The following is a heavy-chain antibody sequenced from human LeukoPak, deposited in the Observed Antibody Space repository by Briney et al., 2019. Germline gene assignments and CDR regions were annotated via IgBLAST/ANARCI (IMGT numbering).Heavy chain of an antibody. V-gene: IGHV4-34*01. CDR2: INHSGST. D-gene: IGHD3-9*01. CDR3: ASWYYDILTGYYTGNY. CDR1: GGSFSGYY. J-gene: IGHJ4*02. Sequence: SETLSLTCAVYGGSFSGYYWSWIRQPPGKGLEWIGEINHSGSTNYNPSLKSRVTISVDTSKNQFSLRLSSVTAADTAVYYCASWYYDILTGYYTGNYRGQGTLVTVSS.